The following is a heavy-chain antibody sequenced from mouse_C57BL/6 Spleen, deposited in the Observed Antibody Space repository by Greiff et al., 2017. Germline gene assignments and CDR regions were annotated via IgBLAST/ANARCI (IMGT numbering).Heavy chain of an antibody. V-gene: IGHV1-69*01. CDR2: IDPSDSYT. CDR1: GYTFTSYW. J-gene: IGHJ1*03. D-gene: IGHD1-1*01. CDR3: ARGYYGSSYWYFDV. Sequence: QVQLQQPGAELVMPGASVKLSCKASGYTFTSYWMHWVKQRPGQGLEWIGEIDPSDSYTNYNQKFQGKSTLTVDKSSSTAYMQLSSLTSEDSAVYYCARGYYGSSYWYFDVWGTGTTVTVAS.